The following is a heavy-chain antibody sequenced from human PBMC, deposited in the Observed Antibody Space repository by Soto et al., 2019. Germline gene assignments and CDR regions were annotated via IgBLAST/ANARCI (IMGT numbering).Heavy chain of an antibody. D-gene: IGHD4-17*01. J-gene: IGHJ3*02. V-gene: IGHV5-51*01. CDR3: ASSPRTAYRMTTVTTSAFDI. CDR2: IYPGDSDT. Sequence: GESLKISCKGSGYSFTSYWIGWVRQMPGKGLEWMGIIYPGDSDTRYSPSFQGQVTISADKSISTAYLQWSSLKASDTAMYYCASSPRTAYRMTTVTTSAFDIWGQGTMVTVSS. CDR1: GYSFTSYW.